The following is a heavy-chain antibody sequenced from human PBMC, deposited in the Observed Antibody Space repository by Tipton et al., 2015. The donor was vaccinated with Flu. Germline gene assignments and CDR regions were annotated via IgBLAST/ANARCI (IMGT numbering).Heavy chain of an antibody. CDR3: ARRDYSNYVSDPKNWFDP. V-gene: IGHV3-66*02. J-gene: IGHJ5*02. CDR1: GLTVSNNY. Sequence: GSLRLSCAASGLTVSNNYMSWVRQAPGKGLEWVSVLYSDGRTYYADSVKGRFTISRDNSRNTLHFQMTSLRPEDTALYYCARRDYSNYVSDPKNWFDPWGQGTLVAVSS. D-gene: IGHD4-11*01. CDR2: LYSDGRT.